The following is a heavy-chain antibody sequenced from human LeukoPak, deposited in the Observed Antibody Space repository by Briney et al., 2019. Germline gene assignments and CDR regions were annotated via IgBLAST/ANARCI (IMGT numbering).Heavy chain of an antibody. CDR3: AKFSLEGIPDRRFDP. J-gene: IGHJ5*02. CDR1: GGSISSYY. V-gene: IGHV4-59*01. CDR2: IYYSEST. Sequence: SETLSLTCTVSGGSISSYYWSWIRQFPGKGLEWIGCIYYSESTNYNPSLKSRVTISVDTSKNQFSLKLSSVTAADTAVYYCAKFSLEGIPDRRFDPWGQGTLVTVSS. D-gene: IGHD6-6*01.